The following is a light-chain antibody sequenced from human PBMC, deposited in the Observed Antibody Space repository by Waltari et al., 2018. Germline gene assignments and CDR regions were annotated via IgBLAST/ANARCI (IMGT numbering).Light chain of an antibody. CDR1: GWAKLY. J-gene: IGLJ3*02. CDR3: QSPDSSGTSWV. V-gene: IGLV3-25*03. CDR2: KDS. Sequence: SNELTQPPSLSVSPGQTAMITCSGDGWAKLYSYWYQPRPGQAPVLLIYKDSERPSWIPERFSGSSSGTTVTLTISGVQAEDEADYYCQSPDSSGTSWVFGGGTKLTVL.